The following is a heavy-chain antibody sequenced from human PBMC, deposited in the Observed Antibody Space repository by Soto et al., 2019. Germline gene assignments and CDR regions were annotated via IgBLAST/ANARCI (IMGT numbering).Heavy chain of an antibody. CDR2: IWYDGSNK. J-gene: IGHJ3*02. CDR1: GFTFSSYA. Sequence: GGSLRLSCAASGFTFSSYAMHWVRQAPGKGLEWVAVIWYDGSNKYFAESVKGRFTISRDNSKNTLYLQMNSLRAEDTAVYYCARDLYGGNGHDAFDIWGQGTMVTV. D-gene: IGHD2-15*01. CDR3: ARDLYGGNGHDAFDI. V-gene: IGHV3-33*01.